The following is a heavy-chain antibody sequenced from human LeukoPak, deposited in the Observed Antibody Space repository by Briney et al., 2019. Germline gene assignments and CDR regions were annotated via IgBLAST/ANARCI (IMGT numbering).Heavy chain of an antibody. V-gene: IGHV3-23*01. CDR2: ISGSGGST. CDR3: AKVHDSSGYYYFDY. J-gene: IGHJ4*02. CDR1: GFTFSSYA. D-gene: IGHD3-22*01. Sequence: GGSLRLSCAASGFTFSSYAMSWVRQAPGKGLEWVSAISGSGGSTYYADSVKGRFTISRDNSKNTLYLQMNGLRAEDTAVYYCAKVHDSSGYYYFDYWGQGTLVTVSS.